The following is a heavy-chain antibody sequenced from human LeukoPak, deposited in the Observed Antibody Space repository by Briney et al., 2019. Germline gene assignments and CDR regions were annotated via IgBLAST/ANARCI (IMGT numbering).Heavy chain of an antibody. CDR3: ARDSIQQQLVLEDRGYPYYFEH. V-gene: IGHV3-21*01. D-gene: IGHD6-13*01. CDR2: ISRSGNYI. Sequence: GGSLRLSCAASRFTFRSYSMKWVRQAPGKGLEGVSSISRSGNYIYYADSVKGRFTISRDNAKNSLYLQMNSLRAEDTAVYYCARDSIQQQLVLEDRGYPYYFEHWGQGTLVTVSS. J-gene: IGHJ4*02. CDR1: RFTFRSYS.